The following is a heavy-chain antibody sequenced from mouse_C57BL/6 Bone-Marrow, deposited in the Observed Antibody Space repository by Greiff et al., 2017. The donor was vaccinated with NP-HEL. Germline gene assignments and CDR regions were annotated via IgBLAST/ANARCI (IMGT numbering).Heavy chain of an antibody. J-gene: IGHJ3*01. Sequence: EVQLQQSGAELVRPGASVKLSCTASGFNIKDDYMHWVKQRPEQGLEWIGWIDPENGDTEYASKFQGKATITADTSSNTAYLQLSSLTSEDTAGYYCTTWGDDDRIAYWGQGTLVTVSA. D-gene: IGHD2-4*01. CDR1: GFNIKDDY. CDR2: IDPENGDT. V-gene: IGHV14-4*01. CDR3: TTWGDDDRIAY.